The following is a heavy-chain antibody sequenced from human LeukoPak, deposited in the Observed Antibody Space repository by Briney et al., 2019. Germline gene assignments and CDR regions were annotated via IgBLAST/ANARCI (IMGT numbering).Heavy chain of an antibody. Sequence: PGGSLRLSCAASGFTFSTYAMSWVRQAPGKGLEWVSLISGSGGGTYYADSVKGRFTISRDNSKNTLYLQVNSLRAEDTAVYYCAKNRGSGSHYYYHMDVWGKGTTVTVSS. D-gene: IGHD2-15*01. V-gene: IGHV3-23*01. J-gene: IGHJ6*03. CDR2: ISGSGGGT. CDR1: GFTFSTYA. CDR3: AKNRGSGSHYYYHMDV.